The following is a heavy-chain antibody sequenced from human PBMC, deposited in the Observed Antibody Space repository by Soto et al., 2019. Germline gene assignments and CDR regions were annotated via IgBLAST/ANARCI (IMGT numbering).Heavy chain of an antibody. CDR1: GYFISSGYY. CDR3: ARGDMETNRDFDS. CDR2: IYHSGST. D-gene: IGHD1-1*01. V-gene: IGHV4-38-2*01. Sequence: PSETLSLTCAVSGYFISSGYYWGWVRQPPGKGLEWIGSIYHSGSTYYNPSLSSRATISVDTSKNQFSLKLRSVTAADTAVYYCARGDMETNRDFDSWGQGTLVTVSS. J-gene: IGHJ4*02.